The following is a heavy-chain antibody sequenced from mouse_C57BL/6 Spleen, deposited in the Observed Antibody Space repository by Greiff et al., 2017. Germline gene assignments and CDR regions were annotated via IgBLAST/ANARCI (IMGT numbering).Heavy chain of an antibody. Sequence: CGGGLVKPGGSLKLSCAASGFTFSDYGMHWVRRAPEKGLEWVAYISSGSSTIYYADTVKGRFTISRDNAKNTLFLQMTSLRSEDTAMYYCARWQVYYAMDYWGQGTSVTVSS. D-gene: IGHD6-1*01. CDR1: GFTFSDYG. J-gene: IGHJ4*01. CDR3: ARWQVYYAMDY. V-gene: IGHV5-17*01. CDR2: ISSGSSTI.